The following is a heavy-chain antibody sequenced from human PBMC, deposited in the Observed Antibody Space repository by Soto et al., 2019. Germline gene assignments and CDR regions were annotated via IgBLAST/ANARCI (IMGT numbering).Heavy chain of an antibody. CDR1: GGSFSGYY. CDR3: ARTDRTLVTSYSLDV. J-gene: IGHJ6*02. V-gene: IGHV4-34*01. D-gene: IGHD2-21*02. Sequence: SETLSLTCAVYGGSFSGYYWTWIRQPPGKGLEWIGEINHSGTINFNPSLKSRLTISLDTSKKHFSLKLSSVTDADTAAYYCARTDRTLVTSYSLDVWGQGTTVTVSS. CDR2: INHSGTI.